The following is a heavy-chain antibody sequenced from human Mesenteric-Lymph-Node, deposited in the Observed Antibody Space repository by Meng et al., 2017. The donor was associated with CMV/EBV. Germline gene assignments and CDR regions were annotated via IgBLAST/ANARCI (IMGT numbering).Heavy chain of an antibody. CDR1: GFMFSNYA. J-gene: IGHJ4*02. CDR3: ARERRYSGSYYFDY. Sequence: GESLKISCTASGFMFSNYAIHWVRQAPGKGLEWVSGVGGSGGSADYADSVKGRFTISRDNAKNSLYLQMNSLRAEDTALYYCARERRYSGSYYFDYWGQGTMVTVSS. D-gene: IGHD5-12*01. V-gene: IGHV3-20*04. CDR2: VGGSGGSA.